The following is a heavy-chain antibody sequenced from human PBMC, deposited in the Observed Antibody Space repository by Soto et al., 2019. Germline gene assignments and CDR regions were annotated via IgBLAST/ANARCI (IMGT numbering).Heavy chain of an antibody. CDR3: ARLGDYGSGSY. V-gene: IGHV3-48*04. J-gene: IGHJ4*02. D-gene: IGHD3-10*01. Sequence: EVHLVESGGDLVQPGGSLRRSCAASGFSFGSFSMNWVRQAPGKGLEWVSYISGSGTTTYYADSVKGRFTISRDNAKNSLYLQMNSLQAEDTAVYYCARLGDYGSGSYWGQGTLVTVSS. CDR2: ISGSGTTT. CDR1: GFSFGSFS.